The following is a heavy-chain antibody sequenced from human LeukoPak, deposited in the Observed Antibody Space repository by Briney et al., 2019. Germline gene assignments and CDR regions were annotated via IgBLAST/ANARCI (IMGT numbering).Heavy chain of an antibody. D-gene: IGHD1-26*01. CDR3: AKDSQEWELLGFFDY. CDR2: ISGSGGST. V-gene: IGHV3-23*01. J-gene: IGHJ4*02. CDR1: GFTFSSYA. Sequence: GGSLRLSCAASGFTFSSYAMSWVRQAPGKGLEWVSAISGSGGSTYYADSVKGRFTISRDNSKNTLYLQVNSLRAEDTAVYYCAKDSQEWELLGFFDYWGQGTLVTVSS.